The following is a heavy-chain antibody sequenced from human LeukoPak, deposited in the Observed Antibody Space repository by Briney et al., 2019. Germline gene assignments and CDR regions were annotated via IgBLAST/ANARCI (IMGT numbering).Heavy chain of an antibody. CDR2: IYYSGST. CDR1: GGSISSYY. CDR3: ASSFDSSVGHDAFDI. V-gene: IGHV4-59*08. D-gene: IGHD3-22*01. J-gene: IGHJ3*02. Sequence: SETLSLTCTVSGGSISSYYWSWIRQPPGKGLEWIGYIYYSGSTNYNPSLKSRVTISVDTSKNQFSLKLSSVTAADTAVYYCASSFDSSVGHDAFDIWGQGTMVTVSS.